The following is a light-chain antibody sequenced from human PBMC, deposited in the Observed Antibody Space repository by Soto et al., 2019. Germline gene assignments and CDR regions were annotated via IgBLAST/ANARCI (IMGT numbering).Light chain of an antibody. CDR3: AAWDDSLSGRV. CDR2: SNN. CDR1: SSNIGSNT. V-gene: IGLV1-44*01. J-gene: IGLJ3*02. Sequence: QAVVTQPPSASGTPGQRVTISCSGSSSNIGSNTVNWYQQLPGTAPKLLIYSNNQRPSGVPDRFSGSKSDTSASLAISGLQSADEADYYCAAWDDSLSGRVFGGGTKLTVL.